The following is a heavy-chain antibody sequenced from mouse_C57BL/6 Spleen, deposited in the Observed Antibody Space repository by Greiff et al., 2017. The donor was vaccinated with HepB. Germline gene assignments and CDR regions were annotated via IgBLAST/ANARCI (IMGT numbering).Heavy chain of an antibody. CDR3: ARDDYDFYFDY. CDR2: IYPGSGST. D-gene: IGHD2-4*01. CDR1: GYTFTSYW. Sequence: QVQLQQSGAELVKPGASVKMSCKASGYTFTSYWITWVKQRPGQGLEWIGDIYPGSGSTNYNGKFKGKAILTADKSSSTAYMQLSSLTSEDSAVYFCARDDYDFYFDYWGQGTTLTVSS. J-gene: IGHJ2*01. V-gene: IGHV1-55*01.